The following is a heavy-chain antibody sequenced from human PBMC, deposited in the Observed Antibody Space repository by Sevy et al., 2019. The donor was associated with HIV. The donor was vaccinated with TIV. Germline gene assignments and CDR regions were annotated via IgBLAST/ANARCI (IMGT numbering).Heavy chain of an antibody. D-gene: IGHD2-2*01. CDR3: ARAPPVVVVPGAPSWFDP. Sequence: SETMSLTCAVYGGSFSGYYWNWIRQSPGKGVEWIGEINHSGSTHYNPSLKSRVTISVDTSKNQFSLRLNSVTAADTAVYYCARAPPVVVVPGAPSWFDPWGQGTLVTVS. V-gene: IGHV4-34*01. J-gene: IGHJ5*02. CDR2: INHSGST. CDR1: GGSFSGYY.